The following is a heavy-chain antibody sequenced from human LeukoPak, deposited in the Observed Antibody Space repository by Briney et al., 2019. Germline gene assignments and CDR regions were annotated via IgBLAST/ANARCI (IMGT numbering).Heavy chain of an antibody. Sequence: SETLSLTCTVSGGSISSYYWSWIRQPAGKGLEWIGRIYTSGSTNYNPSLKSRVTMSVDTSKNQFSLKLSSVTAADTAVYYCARVNYYGSGSYFRCWFDPWGQGTLVTVSS. CDR2: IYTSGST. J-gene: IGHJ5*02. CDR1: GGSISSYY. CDR3: ARVNYYGSGSYFRCWFDP. V-gene: IGHV4-4*07. D-gene: IGHD3-10*01.